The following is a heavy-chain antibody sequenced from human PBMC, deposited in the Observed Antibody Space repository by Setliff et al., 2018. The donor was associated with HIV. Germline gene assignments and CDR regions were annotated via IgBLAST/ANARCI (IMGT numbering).Heavy chain of an antibody. J-gene: IGHJ4*02. Sequence: SGPMLVNPTQTLTLTCTFSGFSLSTRGMCVSWIRQPPGKALEWLARIDWDDDKYYNTSLKTRLAISKDTSKNQVVLTMTNLDPVDTATYYCARITRATVTTSYFDSWGQGTLVTVSS. D-gene: IGHD4-17*01. CDR3: ARITRATVTTSYFDS. CDR2: IDWDDDK. V-gene: IGHV2-70*11. CDR1: GFSLSTRGMC.